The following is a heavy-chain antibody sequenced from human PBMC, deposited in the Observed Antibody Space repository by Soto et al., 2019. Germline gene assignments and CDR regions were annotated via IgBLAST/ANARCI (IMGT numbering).Heavy chain of an antibody. D-gene: IGHD5-12*01. CDR2: IYTSGST. J-gene: IGHJ4*02. V-gene: IGHV4-4*07. Sequence: SETLSLTCTVSGGSISSYYWSWIRQPAGKGLEWIGRIYTSGSTNYNPSLKSRVTMSVDTSKNQFSLKLSSVTAADTAVYYCARDRNSGYDVGGSYFDYWGQGTLVTVSS. CDR1: GGSISSYY. CDR3: ARDRNSGYDVGGSYFDY.